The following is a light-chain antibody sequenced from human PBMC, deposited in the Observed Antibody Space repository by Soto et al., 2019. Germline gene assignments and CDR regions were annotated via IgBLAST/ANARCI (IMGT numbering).Light chain of an antibody. Sequence: ETVLTQSPCTLSLSPGDRATLSCRASQSVTSSCFAWYQQKPGQAPRLLIHGAASRATGIPDRFSGSGAGTDFTLTISRLEPEDFAVYYCQQYGTSPRTFGQGTKVDIK. J-gene: IGKJ1*01. CDR3: QQYGTSPRT. CDR2: GAA. V-gene: IGKV3-20*01. CDR1: QSVTSSC.